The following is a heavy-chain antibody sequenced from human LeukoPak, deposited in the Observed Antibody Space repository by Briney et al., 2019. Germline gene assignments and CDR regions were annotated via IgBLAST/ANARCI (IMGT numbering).Heavy chain of an antibody. D-gene: IGHD3-10*01. Sequence: GGSLRLSCAASGFTFTSYAMSWVRQAPGKGLEWVSVISSGGXXXXXXXXXXRFTISRDNSKNTLYLQMNSLSVEDTAVYYCXXXLXXXXXSWDCWGQGTLXXXSS. J-gene: IGHJ4*02. CDR3: XXXLXXXXXSWDC. V-gene: IGHV3-23*03. CDR1: GFTFTSYA. CDR2: ISSGGXX.